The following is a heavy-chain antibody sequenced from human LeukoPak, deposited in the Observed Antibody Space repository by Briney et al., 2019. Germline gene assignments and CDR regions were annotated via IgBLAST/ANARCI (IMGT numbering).Heavy chain of an antibody. Sequence: ASVTVSCKASGYTFTGYYMHWVRQAPGQGLEWMGWINPNSGGTNYAQKFQGRVTMTRDTSISTAYMELSRLRSDDTAVYYCAGDRLYYDTTGGADYWGQGTLVTVSS. CDR1: GYTFTGYY. CDR2: INPNSGGT. V-gene: IGHV1-2*02. CDR3: AGDRLYYDTTGGADY. J-gene: IGHJ4*02. D-gene: IGHD3-22*01.